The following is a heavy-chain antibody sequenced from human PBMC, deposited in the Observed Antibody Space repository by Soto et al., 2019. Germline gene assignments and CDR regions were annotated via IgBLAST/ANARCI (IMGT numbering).Heavy chain of an antibody. CDR3: TKDRYFEWPTASES. CDR2: ITASGSAT. V-gene: IGHV3-23*01. Sequence: GGSLRLSCAASGFTFRKHAMTWVRQAPGQGLEYVSSITASGSATFYAASVRGRFAISRDNAKSTLYLQMNSLRAEDTAIYYCTKDRYFEWPTASESWGQGILVTASS. CDR1: GFTFRKHA. J-gene: IGHJ5*01. D-gene: IGHD3-9*01.